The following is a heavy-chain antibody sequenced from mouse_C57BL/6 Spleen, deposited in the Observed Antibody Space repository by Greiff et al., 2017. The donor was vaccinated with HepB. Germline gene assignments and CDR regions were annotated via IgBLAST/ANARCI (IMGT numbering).Heavy chain of an antibody. D-gene: IGHD2-5*01. CDR3: ARSGYSNYGGYFDV. Sequence: QVQLQQPGAELVRPGTSVKVSCKASGYTFTSYWMHWVKQRPGQGLEWIGVIDPSDSYTNYNQKFKGKATLTVDTSSSTAYMQLSSLTSEDSAVYYCARSGYSNYGGYFDVWGTGTTFTVSS. J-gene: IGHJ1*03. CDR2: IDPSDSYT. V-gene: IGHV1-59*01. CDR1: GYTFTSYW.